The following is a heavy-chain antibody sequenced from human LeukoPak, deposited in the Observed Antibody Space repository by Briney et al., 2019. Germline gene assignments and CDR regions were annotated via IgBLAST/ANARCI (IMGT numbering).Heavy chain of an antibody. D-gene: IGHD6-13*01. CDR2: INPNNGAT. CDR1: GYTLTGYY. CDR3: ARAAAAGDY. V-gene: IGHV1-2*02. Sequence: EASVKVSCKASGYTLTGYYVHWVRQAPGQGLEWMGWINPNNGATNYAQKFQGRVTMTKATSISTAYMELNRLRSDDTAVYYCARAAAAGDYWGQGTLVTVSS. J-gene: IGHJ4*02.